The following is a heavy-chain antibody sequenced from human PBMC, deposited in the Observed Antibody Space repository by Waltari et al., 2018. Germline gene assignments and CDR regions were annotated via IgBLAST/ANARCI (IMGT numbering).Heavy chain of an antibody. J-gene: IGHJ4*02. CDR2: INHSGST. D-gene: IGHD6-13*01. Sequence: VQLQQWGAGLLQPSATLSLTCAVSGGSFRGSYWRWIRQPPGKGLEWIGEINHSGSTNYNPALKSRVTISVDTSKNQFSLKLSSVTAADTAVYYCARTRIAAVRGPHYFDYWGQGTLVTVSS. CDR3: ARTRIAAVRGPHYFDY. V-gene: IGHV4-34*01. CDR1: GGSFRGSY.